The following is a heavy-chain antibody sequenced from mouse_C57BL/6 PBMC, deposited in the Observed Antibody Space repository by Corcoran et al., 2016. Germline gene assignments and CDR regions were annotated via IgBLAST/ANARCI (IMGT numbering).Heavy chain of an antibody. V-gene: IGHV1-26*01. CDR3: ARGYDEGYYAMDY. CDR1: GYTFTDYY. CDR2: INPNNGGT. J-gene: IGHJ4*01. D-gene: IGHD2-2*01. Sequence: EVQLQQSGPELVKPGASVKISCKASGYTFTDYYMNWVKQSHGKSLEWIGDINPNNGGTSYNQKFKGKATLTVDKSSSTAYMELRSLTSEDSAVYYCARGYDEGYYAMDYWGQGTSVTVSS.